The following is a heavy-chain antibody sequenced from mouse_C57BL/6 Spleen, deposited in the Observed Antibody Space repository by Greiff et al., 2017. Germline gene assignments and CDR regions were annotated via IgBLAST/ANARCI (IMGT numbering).Heavy chain of an antibody. J-gene: IGHJ4*01. D-gene: IGHD2-4*01. Sequence: VQLQQSDAELVKPGASVKISCKVSGYTFTDHTIHWMKQRPEQGLEWIGYIYPRDGSTKYNEKFKGKATLTADKSSSTAYMQLNSLTYEDSAVYFFSRGGYDFFYYYAMDYWGQGTSVTVSS. CDR3: SRGGYDFFYYYAMDY. CDR2: IYPRDGST. CDR1: GYTFTDHT. V-gene: IGHV1-78*01.